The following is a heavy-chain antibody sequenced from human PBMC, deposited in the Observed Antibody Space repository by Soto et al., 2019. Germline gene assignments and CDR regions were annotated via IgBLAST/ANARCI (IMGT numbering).Heavy chain of an antibody. D-gene: IGHD3-22*01. J-gene: IGHJ4*02. CDR2: IKSKTDGGTT. V-gene: IGHV3-15*01. CDR1: GFTFSNAW. Sequence: EVQLVESGGGLVKPGGSLRLSCAASGFTFSNAWMSWVRQAPGKGLEWVGRIKSKTDGGTTDYAAPVKGRFTISRDDSKNTLYLQMNSLKTEDTAVYYCTTSIRLEFVVVVINSPTSPRADYWGQGTLVTVSS. CDR3: TTSIRLEFVVVVINSPTSPRADY.